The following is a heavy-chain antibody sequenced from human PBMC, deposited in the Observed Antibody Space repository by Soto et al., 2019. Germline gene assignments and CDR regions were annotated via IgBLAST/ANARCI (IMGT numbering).Heavy chain of an antibody. CDR2: ISYDGSNK. J-gene: IGHJ4*02. D-gene: IGHD2-15*01. CDR1: GFTFSSYA. V-gene: IGHV3-30-3*01. CDR3: ARDRDSSLDY. Sequence: PGGSLRLSCAASGFTFSSYAMYWVRQAPGKGLEWVAVISYDGSNKYYADSVKGRFTISRDNSKNTLYLQMNSLRAEDTAVYYRARDRDSSLDYWGQGTLVTVSS.